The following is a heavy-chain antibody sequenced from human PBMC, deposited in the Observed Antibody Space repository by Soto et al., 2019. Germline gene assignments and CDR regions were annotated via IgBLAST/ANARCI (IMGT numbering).Heavy chain of an antibody. V-gene: IGHV1-3*04. CDR3: ARGNAVASTGFDN. Sequence: ASVKVSCKASGYTFTSYAIHWVRQAPGQRLEWMGWINTGNGNTKYSQKLQGRVTIIRDTSASTAYMELSTLTSEDTAVYHCARGNAVASTGFDNWGQGTLVTVSS. CDR1: GYTFTSYA. D-gene: IGHD6-19*01. J-gene: IGHJ4*02. CDR2: INTGNGNT.